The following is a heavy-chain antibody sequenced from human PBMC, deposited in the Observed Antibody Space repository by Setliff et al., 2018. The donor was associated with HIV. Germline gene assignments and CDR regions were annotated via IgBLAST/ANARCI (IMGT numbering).Heavy chain of an antibody. V-gene: IGHV4-39*01. CDR3: ARAPTGVTNAFDI. CDR2: FYYSGST. Sequence: SETLSLTCVVSGDSISRSRYYWGWIRQPPGKGLEWIGSFYYSGSTSYNPSLKSRVTISGDTSKNQVSLWLSSVTAADTAVYYCARAPTGVTNAFDIWGQGTMVTVSS. J-gene: IGHJ3*02. CDR1: GDSISRSRYY. D-gene: IGHD2-8*02.